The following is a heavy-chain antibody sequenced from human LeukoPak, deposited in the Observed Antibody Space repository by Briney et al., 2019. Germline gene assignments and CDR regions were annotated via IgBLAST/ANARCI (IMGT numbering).Heavy chain of an antibody. J-gene: IGHJ4*02. D-gene: IGHD3-22*01. Sequence: GGSLRLSCAASGFTFSSYAMSWVRQAPGKGLEWVSAISGSGGSTYYADSVKGRFTISRDNSKNTLYLQMNSLRAEDTAVYYCAKDALSVTMIVVVDRFDYWGQGTLVTVSS. CDR2: ISGSGGST. V-gene: IGHV3-23*01. CDR1: GFTFSSYA. CDR3: AKDALSVTMIVVVDRFDY.